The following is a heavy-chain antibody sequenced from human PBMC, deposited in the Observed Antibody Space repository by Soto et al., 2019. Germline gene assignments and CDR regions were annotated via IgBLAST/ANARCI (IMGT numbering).Heavy chain of an antibody. CDR2: ISYDGGST. Sequence: QVQLVESGGGVARPGRYLTLSCAASGFTFNTYAMHWVGLPPGKGLEWVAAISYDGGSTYYADSVRDRFTISSDDSKSTHYLQTNSLSREDRAVYYCARTEGFSNYWYTDWGQGTLVTVSS. V-gene: IGHV3-30-3*01. CDR3: ARTEGFSNYWYTD. CDR1: GFTFNTYA. D-gene: IGHD6-13*01. J-gene: IGHJ4*02.